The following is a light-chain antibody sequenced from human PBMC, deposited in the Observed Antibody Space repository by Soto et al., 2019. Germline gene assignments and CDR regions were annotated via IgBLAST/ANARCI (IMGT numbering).Light chain of an antibody. Sequence: DIQMTHSPSTLSLSVGDRVTITCRASQTINSWLAWYQQKPGKAPKFLIYKASNLESGVPSRFSGSGSGTEFTLTISYVQPDDFGTYYCQQYDSYPVTFGGGTKVDIK. J-gene: IGKJ4*01. CDR2: KAS. V-gene: IGKV1-5*03. CDR3: QQYDSYPVT. CDR1: QTINSW.